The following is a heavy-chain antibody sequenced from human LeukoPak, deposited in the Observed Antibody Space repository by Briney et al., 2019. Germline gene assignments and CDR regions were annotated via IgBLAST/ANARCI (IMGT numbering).Heavy chain of an antibody. J-gene: IGHJ5*02. V-gene: IGHV4-39*01. CDR1: GGSISSYY. CDR3: ARHRRVLRFLEWLP. D-gene: IGHD3-3*01. CDR2: IYYSGST. Sequence: SETLSLTCTVSGGSISSYYWGWIRQPPGKGLEWIGSIYYSGSTYYNPSLKSRVTISVDTSKNQFSLKLSSVTAADTAVYYCARHRRVLRFLEWLPWGQGTLVTVSS.